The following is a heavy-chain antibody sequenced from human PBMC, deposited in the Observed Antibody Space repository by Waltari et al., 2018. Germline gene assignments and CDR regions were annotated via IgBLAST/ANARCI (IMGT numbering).Heavy chain of an antibody. CDR1: GFTFSSYA. CDR3: AKDQNSSGYYYVQGFDP. J-gene: IGHJ5*02. V-gene: IGHV3-23*01. D-gene: IGHD3-22*01. Sequence: EVQLLESGGGLVQPGGSLRLSCAASGFTFSSYAMSWVRQAPGKGLEWVSAIRGSGGSTYYADSVKGRFTISRDNSKNTLYLQMNSLRAEDTAVYYCAKDQNSSGYYYVQGFDPWGQGTLVTVSS. CDR2: IRGSGGST.